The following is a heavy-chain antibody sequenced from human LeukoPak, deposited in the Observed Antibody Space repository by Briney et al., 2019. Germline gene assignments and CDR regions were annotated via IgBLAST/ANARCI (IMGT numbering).Heavy chain of an antibody. CDR3: AREPGIGYAFDF. D-gene: IGHD3-10*01. CDR1: GFTLTSSW. J-gene: IGHJ3*01. V-gene: IGHV3-7*01. Sequence: PGGSLRLSCVASGFTLTSSWMTWVRQAPGKGLEWVANIKQDGSEKHYVDSVKGRFTISRDNAKNSLYLQMSSLRAEDTAIYYCAREPGIGYAFDFWGQGTVVTVSS. CDR2: IKQDGSEK.